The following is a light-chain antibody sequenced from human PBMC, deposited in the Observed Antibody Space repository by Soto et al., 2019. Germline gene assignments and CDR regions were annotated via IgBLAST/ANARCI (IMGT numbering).Light chain of an antibody. V-gene: IGKV3-11*01. J-gene: IGKJ1*01. CDR1: QNIHNH. Sequence: EIALTQSPATLSLSPGERVTLSCRASQNIHNHMSWFLQRPGQTPRLLIYDAIIRAADVPARFSGSWSGTEFTLTINSLQSEDFAVYYCQQRSNWPQTFGQGTKVDIK. CDR2: DAI. CDR3: QQRSNWPQT.